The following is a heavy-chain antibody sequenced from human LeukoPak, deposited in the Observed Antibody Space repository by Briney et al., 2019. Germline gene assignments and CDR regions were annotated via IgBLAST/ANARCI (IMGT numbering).Heavy chain of an antibody. Sequence: SETLSLTCAVYGGSFSGYYWSWTRQPPGKGLEWIGEINHSGSTNYNPSLKSRVTISVDTSKNQFSLKLSSVTAADTAVYYCARATRGVTPPRRRYAFDIWGQGTMVTVSS. J-gene: IGHJ3*02. D-gene: IGHD3-10*01. CDR1: GGSFSGYY. CDR3: ARATRGVTPPRRRYAFDI. V-gene: IGHV4-34*01. CDR2: INHSGST.